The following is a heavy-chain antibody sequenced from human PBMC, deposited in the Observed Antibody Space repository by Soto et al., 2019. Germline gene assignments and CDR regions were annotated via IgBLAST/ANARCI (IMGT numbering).Heavy chain of an antibody. CDR3: VRYCSSTLCNGVATLTYDY. D-gene: IGHD5-12*01. CDR2: ISSSGSSV. CDR1: RFTFSTYE. J-gene: IGHJ4*02. Sequence: GGSVRLSCAASRFTFSTYEMHWVRQAPGKGLEWVSCISSSGSSVYYADSVKGRFTISRDNSRNSLYLQMNSLRDEDTALYYCVRYCSSTLCNGVATLTYDYWAEGALDTVSS. V-gene: IGHV3-48*03.